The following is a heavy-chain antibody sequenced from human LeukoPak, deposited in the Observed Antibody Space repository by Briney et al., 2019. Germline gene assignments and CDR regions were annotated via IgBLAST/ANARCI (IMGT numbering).Heavy chain of an antibody. D-gene: IGHD6-13*01. Sequence: GGSLRLSCAASGFTFRSYDMHWVRRATGKGPEWVSGIGTAGEIYYPGSVKGRFTISRENAKNSLYLQMNSLRAGDTAVYYCARAAYSSTWYSRYFDLWGRGTLVTVSS. CDR2: IGTAGEI. J-gene: IGHJ2*01. V-gene: IGHV3-13*01. CDR3: ARAAYSSTWYSRYFDL. CDR1: GFTFRSYD.